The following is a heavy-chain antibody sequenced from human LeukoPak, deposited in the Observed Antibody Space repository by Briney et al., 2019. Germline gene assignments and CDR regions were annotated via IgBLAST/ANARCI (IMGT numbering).Heavy chain of an antibody. CDR3: ARDPHSSGYYHHPLFDY. D-gene: IGHD3-22*01. V-gene: IGHV1-18*01. CDR1: GYTFTSYG. J-gene: IGHJ4*02. Sequence: ASVKVSCKASGYTFTSYGISWVRQAPGQGLEWMGWISAYNGNTNYAQKLQGRVTMTTDTSTSTAYMELRSLRSDDTAVYYCARDPHSSGYYHHPLFDYWGQGTLVTVSS. CDR2: ISAYNGNT.